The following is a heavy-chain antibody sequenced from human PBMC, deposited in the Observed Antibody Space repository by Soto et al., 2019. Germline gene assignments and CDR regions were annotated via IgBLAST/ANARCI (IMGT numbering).Heavy chain of an antibody. Sequence: SETLSLTCTVSGGSISSSSYYWGWIRQPPGKGLEWIGSIYYSGSTYYNPSLKSRVTISVDTSKNQFSLKLSSVTAADTAVYYCASNACSSTSCGYYYYYMDVWGKGTTVTVSS. J-gene: IGHJ6*03. CDR2: IYYSGST. V-gene: IGHV4-39*01. D-gene: IGHD2-2*01. CDR1: GGSISSSSYY. CDR3: ASNACSSTSCGYYYYYMDV.